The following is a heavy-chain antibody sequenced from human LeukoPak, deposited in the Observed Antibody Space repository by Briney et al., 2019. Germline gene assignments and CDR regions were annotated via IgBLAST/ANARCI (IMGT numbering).Heavy chain of an antibody. J-gene: IGHJ4*02. CDR2: VKQDGSEK. V-gene: IGHV3-7*01. D-gene: IGHD2-2*01. CDR1: GFTFSNYW. Sequence: GGSLRLSCAASGFTFSNYWMTWVRQAPGKGLEWVANVKQDGSEKYYVDSVKGRFIISRGNAKNSLYLQMNSLRAEDTAVYYCARLDQLLVVYFDYWGQGTLVTASS. CDR3: ARLDQLLVVYFDY.